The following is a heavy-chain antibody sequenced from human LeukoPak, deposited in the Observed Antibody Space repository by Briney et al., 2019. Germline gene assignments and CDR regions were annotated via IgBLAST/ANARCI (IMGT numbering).Heavy chain of an antibody. Sequence: GGSLRLSCAASGFTFSNYVMHWVRQAPGKGLEWVSAISGSGGSTYYADSVKGRFTISRDNSKNTLYLQMNSLRAEDTAVYYCAKTVSRTSVVVAASHWGQGTLVTVSS. J-gene: IGHJ4*02. D-gene: IGHD2-15*01. V-gene: IGHV3-23*01. CDR1: GFTFSNYV. CDR3: AKTVSRTSVVVAASH. CDR2: ISGSGGST.